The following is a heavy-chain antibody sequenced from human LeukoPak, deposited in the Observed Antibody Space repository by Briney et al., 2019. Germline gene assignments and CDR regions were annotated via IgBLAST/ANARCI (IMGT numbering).Heavy chain of an antibody. CDR1: GFTFSTYA. CDR3: AKELIWGTYRYSNYMDV. Sequence: GGSLRLSCAASGFTFSTYAMSWVRQAPGQGLEWIAGISGSGGSTYYADSLKGRFTISRDKSKNTLYLQINSLRAEDTATYYCAKELIWGTYRYSNYMDVWGKGTTVTVSS. J-gene: IGHJ6*03. CDR2: ISGSGGST. V-gene: IGHV3-23*01. D-gene: IGHD3-16*02.